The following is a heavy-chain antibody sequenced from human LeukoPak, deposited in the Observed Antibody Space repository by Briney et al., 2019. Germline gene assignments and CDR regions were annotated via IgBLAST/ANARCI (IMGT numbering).Heavy chain of an antibody. D-gene: IGHD3-10*01. V-gene: IGHV3-9*02. CDR2: ISWNSGSI. Sequence: GRSLRLSCAASGFTSDDYAMHWVRQAPGKGLEWVSGISWNSGSIGYADSVKGRFTIPRDNAKNSLYLQMNSLRAEDTALYYCAKDSHPWVRDPYFDYWGQGTLVTVSS. CDR1: GFTSDDYA. CDR3: AKDSHPWVRDPYFDY. J-gene: IGHJ4*02.